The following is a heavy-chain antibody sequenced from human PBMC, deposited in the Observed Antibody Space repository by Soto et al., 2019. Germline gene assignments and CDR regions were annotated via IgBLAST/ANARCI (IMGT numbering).Heavy chain of an antibody. CDR3: ARDGTTGTVFDY. CDR1: GGSISSYY. V-gene: IGHV4-59*01. J-gene: IGHJ4*02. Sequence: SETLSLTCTVSGGSISSYYWSWIRQPPGKGLEWIGYIYYSGSTNCNPSLKSRVTISVDTSKNQFSLKLSSVTAADTAVYYCARDGTTGTVFDYWGQGTLVTVSS. CDR2: IYYSGST. D-gene: IGHD1-1*01.